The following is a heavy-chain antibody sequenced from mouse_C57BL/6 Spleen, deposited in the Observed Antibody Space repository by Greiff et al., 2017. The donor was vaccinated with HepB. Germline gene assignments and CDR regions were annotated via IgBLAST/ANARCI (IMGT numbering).Heavy chain of an antibody. D-gene: IGHD1-1*01. CDR2: IDPSDSET. J-gene: IGHJ2*01. CDR3: ARMGTTVVFDD. CDR1: GYTFTSYW. Sequence: VQLQQPGAELVRPGSSVKLSCKASGYTFTSYWMHWVKQRPIQGLEWIGNIDPSDSETHYNQKFKDKATLTVDKSSSTAYMQLSSLPSEDSAVYYCARMGTTVVFDDWGQGTTLTVSS. V-gene: IGHV1-52*01.